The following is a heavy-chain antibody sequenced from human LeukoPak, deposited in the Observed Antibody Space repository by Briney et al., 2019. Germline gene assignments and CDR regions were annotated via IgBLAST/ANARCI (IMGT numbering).Heavy chain of an antibody. CDR2: INPNSGGT. CDR1: GYTFTGYY. V-gene: IGHV1-2*02. CDR3: ARARGTTGVVVVAASVAYFDY. J-gene: IGHJ4*02. Sequence: ASVKVSCKASGYTFTGYYMHWVRQAPGQGLEWMGWINPNSGGTNYAQKLQGRVTMTTDTSTSTAYMELRSLRSDDTAVYYCARARGTTGVVVVAASVAYFDYWGQGTLVTVSS. D-gene: IGHD2-15*01.